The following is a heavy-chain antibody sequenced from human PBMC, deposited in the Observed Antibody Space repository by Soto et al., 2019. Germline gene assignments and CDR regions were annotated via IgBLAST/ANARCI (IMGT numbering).Heavy chain of an antibody. CDR1: GFIFSNYA. D-gene: IGHD6-6*01. CDR2: ISGSGSST. V-gene: IGHV3-23*01. CDR3: VREASSSGLHLDH. J-gene: IGHJ4*02. Sequence: GGSLRLSCAASGFIFSNYAMSWVRQAPGKGLEWVSFISGSGSSTYYADPVKGRFTISRGNSKNTLYLQMNSLRAEDAAVYYCVREASSSGLHLDHWGRGTLVTVSS.